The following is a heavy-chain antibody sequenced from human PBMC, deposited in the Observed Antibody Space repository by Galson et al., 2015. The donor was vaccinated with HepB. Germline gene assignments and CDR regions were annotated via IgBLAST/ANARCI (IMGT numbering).Heavy chain of an antibody. CDR2: LKPHGTEM. Sequence: SLRLSCAASGFTFSTYWMNWVRQAPGKGLEWVANLKPHGTEMYYVDSVKGRFTISRDDAKNSVYLQMNSLRAEDTAVYYCARDWSLLTGHAIERFDSWGQGTLVTVSS. CDR1: GFTFSTYW. V-gene: IGHV3-7*03. D-gene: IGHD1-20*01. J-gene: IGHJ5*01. CDR3: ARDWSLLTGHAIERFDS.